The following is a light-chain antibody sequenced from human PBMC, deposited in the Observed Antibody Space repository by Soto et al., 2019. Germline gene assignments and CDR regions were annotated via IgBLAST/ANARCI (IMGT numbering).Light chain of an antibody. J-gene: IGKJ1*01. Sequence: EIVLTQSPGTLSLSPGERATLSCRASQSVSSSYLAWYQQKPGQAPRLLIYGASSRATGIPDRFSGSGSGTHFTLTISRVEPEDFAVYYCQDSGSSLRTFGQGTKVEIK. CDR3: QDSGSSLRT. CDR1: QSVSSSY. CDR2: GAS. V-gene: IGKV3-20*01.